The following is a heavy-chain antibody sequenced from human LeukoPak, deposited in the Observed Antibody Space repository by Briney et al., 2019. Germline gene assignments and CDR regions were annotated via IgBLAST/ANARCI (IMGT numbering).Heavy chain of an antibody. V-gene: IGHV3-49*04. J-gene: IGHJ4*02. D-gene: IGHD2-15*01. CDR2: IRSKPYGGTT. CDR1: GFTFTDYG. Sequence: GGSLRLSCTTSGFTFTDYGFSWVRQAPGKGLEWVAFIRSKPYGGTTEYAASVKGRLTISRDDSKSIVYLQMKSLKTEDTDIYYCDSSGYFDYWGQGTLVTVSS. CDR3: DSSGYFDY.